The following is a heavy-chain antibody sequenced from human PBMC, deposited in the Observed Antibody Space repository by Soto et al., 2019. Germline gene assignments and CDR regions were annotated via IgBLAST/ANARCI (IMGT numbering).Heavy chain of an antibody. D-gene: IGHD3-10*01. CDR3: ARDRYYYGSGTYYNGLDV. CDR1: RYTFTAYY. Sequence: QVQLVQSGAEVKKPGASVKVSCQTSRYTFTAYYMHWGRQAPGQGLEWMGIINPSGGSTTYAQQFQDRVTMTRDTSTSTVYMEVNSLRSEDTAVYYCARDRYYYGSGTYYNGLDVWGQGTTVTVSS. V-gene: IGHV1-46*01. CDR2: INPSGGST. J-gene: IGHJ6*02.